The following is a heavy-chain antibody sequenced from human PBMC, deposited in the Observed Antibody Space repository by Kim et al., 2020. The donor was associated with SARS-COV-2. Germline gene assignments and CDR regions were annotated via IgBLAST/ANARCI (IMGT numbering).Heavy chain of an antibody. D-gene: IGHD2-2*02. J-gene: IGHJ4*02. V-gene: IGHV3-74*01. CDR2: INRDGSIT. CDR1: GFTFSSYW. CDR3: VRLLDRDF. Sequence: GGSLRLSCAASGFTFSSYWMHWVRQAPGKGLVWVSRINRDGSITDYANSVKGRFTISRDNAKNMVYPQMNSLRDEDTAIYYCVRLLDRDFWGQGTLVTVSS.